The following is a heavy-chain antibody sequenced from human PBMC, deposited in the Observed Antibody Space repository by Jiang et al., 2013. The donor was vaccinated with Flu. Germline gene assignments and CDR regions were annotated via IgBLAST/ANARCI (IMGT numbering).Heavy chain of an antibody. J-gene: IGHJ5*02. CDR3: ARDREFPVVVPASWFDP. Sequence: SGAEVKKPGASVKVSCKASGYTFTSYAMHWVRQAPGQRLEWMGWINAGNGNTKYSQKFQGRVTITRDTSASTAYMELSSLRSEDTAVYYCARDREFPVVVPASWFDPWGQGTLVTVSS. CDR1: GYTFTSYA. CDR2: INAGNGNT. D-gene: IGHD2-2*01. V-gene: IGHV1-3*01.